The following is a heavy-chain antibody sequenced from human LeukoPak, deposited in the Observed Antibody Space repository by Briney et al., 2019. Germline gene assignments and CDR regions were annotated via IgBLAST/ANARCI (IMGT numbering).Heavy chain of an antibody. D-gene: IGHD5-24*01. CDR1: GFTFSSYA. CDR2: ISYDGSNK. Sequence: SGGSLRLSCAASGFTFSSYAMHWVRQAPGKGLEWVAVISYDGSNKYYADSVKGRFTVSRDNSKNTLYLQINSLRDEDTAVYYCAKDDAWLQYNDWGQGTLVTVSS. CDR3: AKDDAWLQYND. J-gene: IGHJ4*02. V-gene: IGHV3-30*04.